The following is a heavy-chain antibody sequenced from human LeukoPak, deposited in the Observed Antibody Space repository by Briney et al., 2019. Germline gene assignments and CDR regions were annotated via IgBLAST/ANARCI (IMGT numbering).Heavy chain of an antibody. Sequence: ASVKVSCETSGYTFTSYYISWVRQAPGQGLEWMAWISAYNGNTKYAQKFQGRVTMTTDTSTSTAYMELRSLRSDDTAVYYCARDPLRFGELLGYFDYWGQGTLVTVSS. D-gene: IGHD3-10*01. CDR2: ISAYNGNT. V-gene: IGHV1-18*01. J-gene: IGHJ4*02. CDR1: GYTFTSYY. CDR3: ARDPLRFGELLGYFDY.